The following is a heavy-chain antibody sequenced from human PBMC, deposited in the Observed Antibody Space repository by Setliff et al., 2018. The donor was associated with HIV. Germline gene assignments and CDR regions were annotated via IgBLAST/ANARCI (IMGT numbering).Heavy chain of an antibody. V-gene: IGHV2-70*11. D-gene: IGHD6-13*01. CDR1: GFSLSTSGVG. Sequence: SGPTLVNPTQTLTLTCIFSGFSLSTSGVGVGWIRQPPGKGLEWLARIDWDDDKYYSTSLKTRLTISKDTSKNQVVLTMTNMDPVDTATYYCARIYSSSWDRAQNAFDIWGQGTMVTVSS. CDR2: IDWDDDK. J-gene: IGHJ3*02. CDR3: ARIYSSSWDRAQNAFDI.